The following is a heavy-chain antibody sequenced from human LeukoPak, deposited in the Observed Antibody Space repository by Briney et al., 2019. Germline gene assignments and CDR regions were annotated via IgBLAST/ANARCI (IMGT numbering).Heavy chain of an antibody. D-gene: IGHD3-10*01. V-gene: IGHV1-46*01. CDR1: LGTFSSYT. J-gene: IGHJ6*02. CDR2: INPSGGST. CDR3: ARPLYGSWCLWGYYFYGMDV. Sequence: ASVKVSCMPPLGTFSSYTLLSLRKAPGQGLEWMGIINPSGGSTSYAQKFQGRVTMTRDTSTSTVYMELSSLRSEDTAVYYCARPLYGSWCLWGYYFYGMDVWGQGTTVTVSS.